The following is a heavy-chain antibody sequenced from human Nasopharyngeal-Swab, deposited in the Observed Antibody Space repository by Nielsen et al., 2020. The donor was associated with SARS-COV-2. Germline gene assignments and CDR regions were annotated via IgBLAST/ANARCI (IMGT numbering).Heavy chain of an antibody. Sequence: SETLSLTCTVSGGSIISTSSYWGWIRQPPGKGLEYIGSIHSTRSTSYNPSLKTRVTMSVDTSRDQFSLTLSSVTAADTAVYYCARAGRVGDAFTGLDVWGQGTTVTVSS. J-gene: IGHJ6*02. V-gene: IGHV4-39*01. CDR2: IHSTRST. D-gene: IGHD1-26*01. CDR3: ARAGRVGDAFTGLDV. CDR1: GGSIISTSSY.